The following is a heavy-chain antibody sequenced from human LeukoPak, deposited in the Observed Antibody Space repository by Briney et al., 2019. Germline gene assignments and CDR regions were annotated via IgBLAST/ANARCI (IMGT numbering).Heavy chain of an antibody. D-gene: IGHD3-22*01. Sequence: GGSLRLSCAASGFTFSSYSMNWVRQAPGKGLEWVSSISSSSSYIYYADSVKGRFTISRDNSKNTLYLQMNSLRAEDTAVYYCAKDLLSGAYYTFDYWGQGTLVTVSS. CDR2: ISSSSSYI. J-gene: IGHJ4*02. V-gene: IGHV3-21*04. CDR3: AKDLLSGAYYTFDY. CDR1: GFTFSSYS.